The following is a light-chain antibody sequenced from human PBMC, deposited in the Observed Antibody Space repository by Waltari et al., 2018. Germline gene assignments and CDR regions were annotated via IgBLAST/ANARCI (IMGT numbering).Light chain of an antibody. CDR3: QQYNNWPPYI. J-gene: IGKJ2*01. CDR2: GAS. CDR1: QSVSTN. V-gene: IGKV3D-15*01. Sequence: ETVMTQSPTTLSLSPGDRATLSCSASQSVSTNLAWYQQKPGQAPRLLIYGASIRATGVPARFSVRGAGTEFTLTISSLQSEDFAVYYCQQYNNWPPYIFGQGSQLEI.